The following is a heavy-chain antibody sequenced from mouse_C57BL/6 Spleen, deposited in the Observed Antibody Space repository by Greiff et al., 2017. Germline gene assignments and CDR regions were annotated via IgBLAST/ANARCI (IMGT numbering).Heavy chain of an antibody. D-gene: IGHD1-1*01. J-gene: IGHJ4*01. Sequence: VQLQQSGPGLVQPSQSLSITCTVSGFSLTSYGVHWVRQPPGKGLEWLGVIWSGGSTDYNAAFISRLSISKDNSKSQVFFKMNSLQADDTAIYYCASRYYGSSYGAMDYWGQGTSVTVSS. V-gene: IGHV2-4*01. CDR1: GFSLTSYG. CDR3: ASRYYGSSYGAMDY. CDR2: IWSGGST.